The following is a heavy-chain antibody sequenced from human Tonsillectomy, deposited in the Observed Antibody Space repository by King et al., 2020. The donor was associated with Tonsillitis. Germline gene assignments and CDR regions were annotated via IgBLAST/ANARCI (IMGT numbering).Heavy chain of an antibody. Sequence: QLVQSGAEVKKPGASVKVSCKASGYTFTSYYMHWVRQAPGQGLEWMGIINPSGGSTSYAQKFQGRVTMTRDTSTSTVYMELSSLRFEDTAVYYSARVATPIVVVPSGAFDIWGQGTMVTVSS. D-gene: IGHD3-22*01. CDR1: GYTFTSYY. V-gene: IGHV1-46*03. CDR3: ARVATPIVVVPSGAFDI. J-gene: IGHJ3*02. CDR2: INPSGGST.